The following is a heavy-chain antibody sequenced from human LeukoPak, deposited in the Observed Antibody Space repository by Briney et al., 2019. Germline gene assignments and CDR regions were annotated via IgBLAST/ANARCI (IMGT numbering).Heavy chain of an antibody. CDR2: IFYSGST. CDR1: GGYISSSNYY. V-gene: IGHV4-39*07. J-gene: IGHJ4*02. D-gene: IGHD1-26*01. Sequence: PSETLSLTCTVSGGYISSSNYYWVWIRQPPGKGLEWVASIFYSGSTYFNPSLKSRVTISVDTSKNQFSLKLNSVTAADTAVYYCARVWIDSGIYYDDRGAFDYWGQGTLVTVSS. CDR3: ARVWIDSGIYYDDRGAFDY.